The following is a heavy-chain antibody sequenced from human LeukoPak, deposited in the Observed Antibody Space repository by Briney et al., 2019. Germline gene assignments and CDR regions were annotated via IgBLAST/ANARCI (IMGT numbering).Heavy chain of an antibody. J-gene: IGHJ4*02. CDR2: IRYDGSNK. V-gene: IGHV3-30*02. D-gene: IGHD6-6*01. Sequence: GGSLRLSCAASGFTVSSNYMSWVRQAPGKGLEWVAFIRYDGSNKYYADSVKGRFTISRDNSKNTGYLQLNSLRAEDTAVYYCAKGSRSNGYYIDYWGQGTLVTVSS. CDR1: GFTVSSNY. CDR3: AKGSRSNGYYIDY.